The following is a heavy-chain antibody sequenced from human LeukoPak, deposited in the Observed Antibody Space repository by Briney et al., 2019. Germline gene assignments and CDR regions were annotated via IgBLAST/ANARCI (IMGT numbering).Heavy chain of an antibody. D-gene: IGHD3-9*01. CDR3: ARWVPAGYSFDY. CDR1: GYTFTSYG. V-gene: IGHV1-18*01. Sequence: ASVKVSCKASGYTFTSYGISWVRQAPGQGLEWMGWTSAYNGNTNYAQKLQGRVTMTTDTSTSTAYMELRSLRSDDTAVYYCARWVPAGYSFDYWGQGTLVTVSS. CDR2: TSAYNGNT. J-gene: IGHJ4*02.